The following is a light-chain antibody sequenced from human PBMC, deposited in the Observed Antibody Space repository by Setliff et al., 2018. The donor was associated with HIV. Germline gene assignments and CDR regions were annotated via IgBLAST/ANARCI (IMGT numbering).Light chain of an antibody. CDR1: SSDVGGYYS. J-gene: IGLJ1*01. V-gene: IGLV2-14*03. CDR3: SSYTTSSTLYV. CDR2: DVI. Sequence: LTQPASVSGSPGQSITISCTGISSDVGGYYSVSWYQQHPGKAPKLMIYDVINRPSGVSNRFSGSRSGNTASLTISGLQVEDEADYYCSSYTTSSTLYVFGPGTKAPS.